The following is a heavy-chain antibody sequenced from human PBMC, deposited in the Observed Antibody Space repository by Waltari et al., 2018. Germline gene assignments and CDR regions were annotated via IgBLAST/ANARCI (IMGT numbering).Heavy chain of an antibody. V-gene: IGHV3-53*01. CDR1: GFDVSSSY. CDR2: IHSGGNT. J-gene: IGHJ4*02. CDR3: AKDRSYGHSLAN. D-gene: IGHD4-17*01. Sequence: EVQLVESGGGLLQRGGSLRLSCAGSGFDVSSSYINWVRQAPGKGLEVVLGIHSGGNTYYADSVNGRFTISRDNSKNTLYLQMNSLRAEDTAVYYCAKDRSYGHSLANWGQGTLVTVSS.